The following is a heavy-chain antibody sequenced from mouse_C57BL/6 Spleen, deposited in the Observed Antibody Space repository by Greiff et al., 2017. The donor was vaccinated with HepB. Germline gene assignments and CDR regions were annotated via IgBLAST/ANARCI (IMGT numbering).Heavy chain of an antibody. V-gene: IGHV1-69*01. CDR3: AIAYYSNYHYAMDY. CDR2: IDPSDSYT. CDR1: GYTFTSYW. J-gene: IGHJ4*01. Sequence: QVQLQQPGAELVMPGASVKLSCKASGYTFTSYWMHWVKQRPGQGLEWIGEIDPSDSYTNYNQKFKGKSTLTVDKSSSTAYMQLSSLTSEDSAVYYCAIAYYSNYHYAMDYWGQGTSVTVSS. D-gene: IGHD2-5*01.